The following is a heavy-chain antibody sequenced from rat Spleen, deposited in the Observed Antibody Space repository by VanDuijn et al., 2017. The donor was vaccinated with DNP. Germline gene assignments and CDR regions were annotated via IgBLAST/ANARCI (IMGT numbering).Heavy chain of an antibody. CDR1: GYSITSNY. D-gene: IGHD1-4*01. V-gene: IGHV3-1*01. Sequence: VQLQESGPGLVKPSQSLSLTCSVSGYSITSNYWGWIRKFPGNKMEYIGHISYSGSTNYNPLLKSRISISRDTSKNQFFLQLSSLTTEDTATYYCARWTRYFDYWGQGVMVTVSS. J-gene: IGHJ2*01. CDR3: ARWTRYFDY. CDR2: ISYSGST.